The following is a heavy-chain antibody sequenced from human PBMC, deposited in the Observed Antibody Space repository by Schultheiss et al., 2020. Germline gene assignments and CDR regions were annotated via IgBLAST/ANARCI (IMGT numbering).Heavy chain of an antibody. J-gene: IGHJ4*02. D-gene: IGHD6-13*01. CDR1: GYTLTELS. CDR3: ATATAAAGIFDY. Sequence: ASVKVSCKVSGYTLTELSMHWVRQAPGKGLEWMGGFDPEDGETIYAQKFQGRVTMTEDTSTDTAYMELSSLRSEDTAVYYCATATAAAGIFDYWGQGILVTVSS. V-gene: IGHV1-24*01. CDR2: FDPEDGET.